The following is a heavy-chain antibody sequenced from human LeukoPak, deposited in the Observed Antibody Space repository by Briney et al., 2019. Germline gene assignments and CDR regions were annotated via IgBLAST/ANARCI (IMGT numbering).Heavy chain of an antibody. D-gene: IGHD3-3*01. V-gene: IGHV3-30*15. CDR1: GFTFSSYA. J-gene: IGHJ5*02. Sequence: GRSLRLSCAASGFTFSSYAMHWVRQAPGKGLEWVAVISYDGSNKYYADSVKGRFTISRDNSKNTLYLQMSSLRAEDTAVYYCARPALGGHDFWSGYYLGDWFDPWGQGTLVTVSS. CDR2: ISYDGSNK. CDR3: ARPALGGHDFWSGYYLGDWFDP.